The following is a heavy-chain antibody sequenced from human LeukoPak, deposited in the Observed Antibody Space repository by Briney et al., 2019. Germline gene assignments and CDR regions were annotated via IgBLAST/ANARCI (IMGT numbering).Heavy chain of an antibody. CDR3: ARDKSSGYYYDAFDI. J-gene: IGHJ3*02. D-gene: IGHD3-22*01. V-gene: IGHV1-18*01. CDR2: ISAYNGNT. Sequence: ASVKVSCEASGYTFTSYGISWVRQAPGQGLEWMGWISAYNGNTNYAQKLQGRVTMTTDTSTSTAYMELRSLRSDDTAVYYCARDKSSGYYYDAFDIWGQGTMVTVSS. CDR1: GYTFTSYG.